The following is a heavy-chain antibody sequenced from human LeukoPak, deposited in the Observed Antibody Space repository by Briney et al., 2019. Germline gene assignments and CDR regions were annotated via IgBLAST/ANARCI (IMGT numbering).Heavy chain of an antibody. D-gene: IGHD6-19*01. J-gene: IGHJ4*02. CDR2: ISWSSGTI. Sequence: PGGSLRLSCAASGFTFDDYAMHWVRQAPGKGLEGVSGISWSSGTIDYAHSVKGRFTISRDNAKNSLYLQMNSLRVEDTALYYCAERLGSSGWGFDFWGQGTLVTVSS. V-gene: IGHV3-9*01. CDR3: AERLGSSGWGFDF. CDR1: GFTFDDYA.